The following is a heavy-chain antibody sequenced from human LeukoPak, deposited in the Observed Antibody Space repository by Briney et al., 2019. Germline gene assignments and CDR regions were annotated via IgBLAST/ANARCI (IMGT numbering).Heavy chain of an antibody. Sequence: HPSETLSLTCTVSGGSISSYYWSWIRQPPGKGLEWIGYIYYSGSTNYNPSLKSRVTMSVDTSKNQFSLNLTSVTAADTAVYYCARYGAATIARFDYWGQGSLVTVSS. CDR2: IYYSGST. CDR1: GGSISSYY. J-gene: IGHJ4*02. D-gene: IGHD5-24*01. CDR3: ARYGAATIARFDY. V-gene: IGHV4-59*08.